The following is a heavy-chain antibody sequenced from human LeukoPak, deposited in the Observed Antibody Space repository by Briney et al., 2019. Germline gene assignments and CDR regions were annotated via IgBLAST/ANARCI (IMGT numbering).Heavy chain of an antibody. CDR3: ARDRGCGPDCHDFDY. J-gene: IGHJ4*02. D-gene: IGHD2-21*02. CDR1: GGSISSYY. V-gene: IGHV4-59*01. Sequence: SETLSLTCTVSGGSISSYYWSWIRQPPGKGLEWIGYIYYSGSTNCNPSLKSRVTISVDTSKNQFSLKLSSVTAADTAVYYCARDRGCGPDCHDFDYWGQGTLVTVSS. CDR2: IYYSGST.